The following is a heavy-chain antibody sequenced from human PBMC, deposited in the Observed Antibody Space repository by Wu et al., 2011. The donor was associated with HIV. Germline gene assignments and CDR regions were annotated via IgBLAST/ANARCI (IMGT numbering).Heavy chain of an antibody. V-gene: IGHV3-20*04. Sequence: SCAASGFTFDDYGMSWVRQAPGKGLEWVSGINWNGGSTGYADSVKGRFTISRDNAKNSLYLQMNSLRAEDTALHYCARIPYSSSWVGYYFDYWGQGTLVTVSS. CDR1: GFTFDDYG. D-gene: IGHD6-13*01. CDR3: ARIPYSSSWVGYYFDY. J-gene: IGHJ4*02. CDR2: INWNGGST.